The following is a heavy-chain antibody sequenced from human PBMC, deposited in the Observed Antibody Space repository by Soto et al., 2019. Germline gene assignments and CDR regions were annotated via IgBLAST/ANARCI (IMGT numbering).Heavy chain of an antibody. Sequence: EVQLVESGGGLVQPGGSLRLSCAASGFTFSSYWMHWVRQAPGKGLVWVSRMNSDGSSITYADSVKGRFTISRDSAKNTMYLQVHSLRAEDTAVYYCAREIATPGLYYFDYWGQGTLVSVSS. V-gene: IGHV3-74*01. CDR2: MNSDGSSI. CDR1: GFTFSSYW. D-gene: IGHD6-13*01. J-gene: IGHJ4*02. CDR3: AREIATPGLYYFDY.